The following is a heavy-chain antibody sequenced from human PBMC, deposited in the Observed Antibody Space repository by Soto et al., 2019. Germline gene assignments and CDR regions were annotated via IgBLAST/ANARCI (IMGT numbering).Heavy chain of an antibody. D-gene: IGHD3-16*01. V-gene: IGHV3-72*01. J-gene: IGHJ4*02. Sequence: EVQLVESGGGLVQPGGSLRLSCAASGFTFSDHYMDWVRQAPGKGLEWVGRTRNKANSYTTEYAASVKGRFTISRDDSKNSLYMQMNSLKTEDTAMYYCARARGHLATFDYWGQGALVTVSS. CDR3: ARARGHLATFDY. CDR2: TRNKANSYTT. CDR1: GFTFSDHY.